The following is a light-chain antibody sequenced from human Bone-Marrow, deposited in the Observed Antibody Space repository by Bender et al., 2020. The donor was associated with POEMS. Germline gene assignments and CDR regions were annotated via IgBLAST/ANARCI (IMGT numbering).Light chain of an antibody. CDR3: SSYAGNKLNVV. CDR1: SNNIGNYNL. J-gene: IGLJ2*01. V-gene: IGLV2-23*01. CDR2: EAS. Sequence: QSALTQPASMSGSPGQSITISCTGSSNNIGNYNLVSWYQQYPGQAPKLIIYEASKRPSGVSNRFSGSKSGNTASLTISGLQADDEADYHCSSYAGNKLNVVFGGGTKLTVL.